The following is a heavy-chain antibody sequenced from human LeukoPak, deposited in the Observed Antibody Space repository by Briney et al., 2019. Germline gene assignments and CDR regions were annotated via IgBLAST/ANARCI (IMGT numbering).Heavy chain of an antibody. Sequence: GGSLRLSCAASGFTFSSYGMHWVRQAPGKGLEWVAVISYDGSNKYYADSVKGRFTISRDNSKNTLYLQMNSLRAEDTAVYYCATQYSSSWYGGFDYWGQGTLVTVSS. D-gene: IGHD6-13*01. V-gene: IGHV3-30*03. CDR1: GFTFSSYG. CDR3: ATQYSSSWYGGFDY. J-gene: IGHJ4*02. CDR2: ISYDGSNK.